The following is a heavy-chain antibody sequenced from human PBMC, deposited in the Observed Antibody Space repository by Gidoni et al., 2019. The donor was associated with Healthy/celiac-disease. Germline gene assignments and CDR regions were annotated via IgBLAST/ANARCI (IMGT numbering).Heavy chain of an antibody. D-gene: IGHD3-22*01. CDR2: ISSISSYI. CDR3: ARDKTYYYDSSGYGFDY. Sequence: EVQLVESGGGLVKPGGSLRRSWAACGFTFSSESMNWVRQAPGKGLEGFSSISSISSYIYYADSVKGRFTISRDHATNSLYLQMNSLRAEDTAVYYCARDKTYYYDSSGYGFDYWGQGTLVTVSS. V-gene: IGHV3-21*01. CDR1: GFTFSSES. J-gene: IGHJ4*02.